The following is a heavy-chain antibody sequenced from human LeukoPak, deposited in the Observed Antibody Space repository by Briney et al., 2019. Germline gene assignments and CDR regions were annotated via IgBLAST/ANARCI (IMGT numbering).Heavy chain of an antibody. CDR1: GFTFSSYA. J-gene: IGHJ4*02. V-gene: IGHV3-23*01. CDR3: AKGHRITMIVVVIDTDY. D-gene: IGHD3-22*01. Sequence: GGSLRLSCAASGFTFSSYAMSWVRQAPGKGLEWVSAISGSGGSTYYADSVKGRFTISRDNSKNTLYLQMNSLRAEDTAVYYCAKGHRITMIVVVIDTDYWGQGTLVTVSS. CDR2: ISGSGGST.